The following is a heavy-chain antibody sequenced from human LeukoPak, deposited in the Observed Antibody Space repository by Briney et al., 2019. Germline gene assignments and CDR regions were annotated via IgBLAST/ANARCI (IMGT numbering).Heavy chain of an antibody. CDR1: GGSISSYY. CDR3: ARADTAMEPYYFDY. V-gene: IGHV4-59*01. Sequence: SETLSLTCTVSGGSISSYYWSWIRQPPGKGLEWIGYIYYSGSTNYNPSLKSRVTISVDTSKNQFSLKLSSVTAADTAVYYCARADTAMEPYYFDYWGQGTLVTVSS. D-gene: IGHD5-18*01. CDR2: IYYSGST. J-gene: IGHJ4*02.